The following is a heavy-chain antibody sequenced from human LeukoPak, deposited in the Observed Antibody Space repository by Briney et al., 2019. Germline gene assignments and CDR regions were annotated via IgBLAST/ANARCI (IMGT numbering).Heavy chain of an antibody. V-gene: IGHV4-39*01. D-gene: IGHD2-15*01. CDR3: ARRIGYCSGGSCPRIFDY. Sequence: SETLSLTCTVSGGSISSSNYYWGWIRQPPGKGLEWIGSIYYSGSTYYSSSFKSRVTISVDTSKNQFSLKLSSVTAADTAVYYCARRIGYCSGGSCPRIFDYWGQGALVTVSS. CDR2: IYYSGST. CDR1: GGSISSSNYY. J-gene: IGHJ4*02.